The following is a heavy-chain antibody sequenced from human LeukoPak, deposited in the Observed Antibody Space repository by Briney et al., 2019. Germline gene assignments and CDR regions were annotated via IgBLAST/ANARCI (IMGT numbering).Heavy chain of an antibody. CDR1: GGSISSGYYY. D-gene: IGHD4-17*01. CDR2: IYNSGST. CDR3: AREKYGPVDY. J-gene: IGHJ4*02. V-gene: IGHV4-61*02. Sequence: SPSETLSLTCTVSGGSISSGYYYWSWIRQPAGKGLEWIGRIYNSGSTSYNPSLKSRVTISVDTSKNQFSLSSVTAADTAVYYCAREKYGPVDYWGQGTLVTVSS.